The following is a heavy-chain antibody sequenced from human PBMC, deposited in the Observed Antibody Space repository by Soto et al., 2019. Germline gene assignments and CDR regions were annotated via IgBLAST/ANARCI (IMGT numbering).Heavy chain of an antibody. CDR3: ARGTVADHYDSTGYYGLFDY. CDR2: ISAYNGNT. J-gene: IGHJ4*02. Sequence: AVKVSCKASGYTFTSYGISWVRQAPGQGLEWMGWISAYNGNTNYAQKLQGRVTMTTDTPTSTAYMEMRRLRSDDTAAYYCARGTVADHYDSTGYYGLFDYWVQGTLVTVSA. V-gene: IGHV1-18*01. CDR1: GYTFTSYG. D-gene: IGHD3-22*01.